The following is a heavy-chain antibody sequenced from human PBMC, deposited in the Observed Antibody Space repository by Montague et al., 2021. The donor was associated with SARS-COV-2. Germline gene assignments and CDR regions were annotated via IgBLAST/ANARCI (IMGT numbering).Heavy chain of an antibody. J-gene: IGHJ4*02. CDR1: GDSITSDVSY. V-gene: IGHV4-61*02. D-gene: IGHD2/OR15-2a*01. CDR2: IYTTGST. Sequence: TLSLTCTVSGDSITSDVSYWSWIRQPAGEGLEWIGRIYTTGSTNYNPSLRSRLTISLDTSKNQFSLKLSPVTAADTAVYYCARDDFRWDFDCWGQGTLVTVSS. CDR3: ARDDFRWDFDC.